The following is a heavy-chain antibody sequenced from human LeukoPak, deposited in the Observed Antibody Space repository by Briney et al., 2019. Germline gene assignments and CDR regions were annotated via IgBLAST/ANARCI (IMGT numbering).Heavy chain of an antibody. Sequence: AAVKVSCKASGYTFNSYDITWVRQAPGQGLEWMAWISTYNGNTNYAQKVQGRVTMTTDTSTSTAYMELRSLRSDDTAVYYCARVLRYDFWSAYYFDYWGQGTLVTVS. V-gene: IGHV1-18*01. CDR3: ARVLRYDFWSAYYFDY. CDR1: GYTFNSYD. J-gene: IGHJ4*02. D-gene: IGHD3-3*01. CDR2: ISTYNGNT.